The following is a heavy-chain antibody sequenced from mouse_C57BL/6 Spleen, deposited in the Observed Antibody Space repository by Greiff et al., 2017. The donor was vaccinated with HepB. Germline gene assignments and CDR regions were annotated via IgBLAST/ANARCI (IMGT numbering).Heavy chain of an antibody. CDR3: TKDSSYPAGFAY. CDR1: GYTFTDYE. CDR2: IDPETGGT. J-gene: IGHJ3*01. Sequence: VKVVESGAELVRPGASVTLSCKASGYTFTDYEMHWVKQTPVHGLEWIGAIDPETGGTAYNQKFKGKAILTADKSSSTAYMELRSLTSEDSAVYYCTKDSSYPAGFAYWGQGTLVTVSA. D-gene: IGHD1-1*01. V-gene: IGHV1-15*01.